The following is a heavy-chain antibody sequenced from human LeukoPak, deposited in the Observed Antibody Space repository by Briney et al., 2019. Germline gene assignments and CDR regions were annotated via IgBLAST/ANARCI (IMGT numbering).Heavy chain of an antibody. D-gene: IGHD6-19*01. CDR3: GHSVAPYYFDY. V-gene: IGHV4-59*01. CDR2: IYNSGGT. CDR1: DGSINNYY. J-gene: IGHJ4*02. Sequence: ASETLSLTCTVSDGSINNYYWNWIRQPPGKGLEWIGYIYNSGGTNYNPSLKSRVTVSVDTSKNQFSLKLSSVTAADTAVYYCGHSVAPYYFDYWGQGTLVTVSS.